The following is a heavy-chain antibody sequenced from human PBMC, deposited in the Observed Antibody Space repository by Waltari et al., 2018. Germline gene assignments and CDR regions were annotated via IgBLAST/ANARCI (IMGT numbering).Heavy chain of an antibody. D-gene: IGHD2-8*02. CDR3: ARVGQYCTGISCFDY. CDR1: GYSFTDYG. V-gene: IGHV1-18*04. J-gene: IGHJ4*02. Sequence: QVQLVQSGTEVKKPGASVKVSCQASGYSFTDYGVSWARRAPGQGLEWLGWISAYKGNTDYPQKLLGRVTMTTDTSTNTAYMELRSLKSDDTAVYYCARVGQYCTGISCFDYWGQGTLVTVSS. CDR2: ISAYKGNT.